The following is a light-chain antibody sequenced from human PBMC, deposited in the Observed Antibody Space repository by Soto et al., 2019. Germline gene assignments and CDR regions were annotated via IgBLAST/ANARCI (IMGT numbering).Light chain of an antibody. CDR2: SNN. CDR3: AAWDDSLNEGV. J-gene: IGLJ2*01. Sequence: QSVLTQPPSVSGTPGQRVTISCSGSSSNLGTNTVNWYQQLQGTAPKVLIYSNNQRPSGVPDRFSGSKSCTSASLAISGLQSEDEADYYCAAWDDSLNEGVFGGGTKVTVL. V-gene: IGLV1-44*01. CDR1: SSNLGTNT.